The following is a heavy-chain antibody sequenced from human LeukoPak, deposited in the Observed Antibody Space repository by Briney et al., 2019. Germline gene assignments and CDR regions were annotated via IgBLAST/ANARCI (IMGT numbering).Heavy chain of an antibody. J-gene: IGHJ4*02. CDR1: GLTLNNYG. CDR3: TTLHF. CDR2: ISYDGSNK. D-gene: IGHD3-3*02. Sequence: GGSLRLSCAASGLTLNNYGIHWVRQAPGKGLEWVAVISYDGSNKYYGDSVKGRFAISRDNSKNTLFLQMNSLRAEDTAVYHCTTLHFWGQGTLVTVSS. V-gene: IGHV3-30*03.